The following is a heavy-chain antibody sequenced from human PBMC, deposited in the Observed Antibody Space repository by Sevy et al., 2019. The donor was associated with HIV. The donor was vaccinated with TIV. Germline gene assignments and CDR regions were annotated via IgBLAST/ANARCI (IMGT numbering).Heavy chain of an antibody. V-gene: IGHV4-59*01. CDR3: ARGGASHYRRHFDY. CDR1: SGSISSYF. Sequence: SETLSLTCTVSSGSISSYFWSWIRQPPGKGLEWIGYISYSEGTNYNPSLKSRLTMSVDMSKNQFSLKLSSVIAADTAVYYCARGGASHYRRHFDYWGQGTLVTVSS. CDR2: ISYSEGT. D-gene: IGHD4-4*01. J-gene: IGHJ4*02.